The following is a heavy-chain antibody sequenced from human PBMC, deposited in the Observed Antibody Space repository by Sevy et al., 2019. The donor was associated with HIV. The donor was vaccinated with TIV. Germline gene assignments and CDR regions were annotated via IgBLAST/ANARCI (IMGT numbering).Heavy chain of an antibody. V-gene: IGHV3-30*02. CDR1: GFILSTSG. CDR2: LRYDGTTK. CDR3: VKGNSAWVDYFDY. J-gene: IGHJ4*02. D-gene: IGHD6-19*01. Sequence: GGSLRLSCAASGFILSTSGMHWVRQTPGKGLEWVAFLRYDGTTKYYADSTEGRFSISRDDAKNTLYLQMSSLRDEDTAVYYCVKGNSAWVDYFDYWGQGSRVTVSS.